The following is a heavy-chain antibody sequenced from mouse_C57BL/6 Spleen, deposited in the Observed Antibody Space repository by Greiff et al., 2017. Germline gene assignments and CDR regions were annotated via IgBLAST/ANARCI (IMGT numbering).Heavy chain of an antibody. J-gene: IGHJ4*01. D-gene: IGHD1-1*01. Sequence: VQLQQSGAELARPGASVKMSCKASGYTFTSYTMHWVKQRPGQGLEWIGYINPSSGYTKYKQKFKDKATLTADKSSSTAYMQLSSLTSEDSAVYYCAKDYGSSWAMDYWGQGTSVTVSS. CDR1: GYTFTSYT. CDR3: AKDYGSSWAMDY. CDR2: INPSSGYT. V-gene: IGHV1-4*01.